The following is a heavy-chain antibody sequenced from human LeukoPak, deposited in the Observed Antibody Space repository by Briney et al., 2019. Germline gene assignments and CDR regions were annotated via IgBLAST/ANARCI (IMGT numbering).Heavy chain of an antibody. CDR2: INHSGST. CDR3: ARGGAARLHFQN. J-gene: IGHJ1*01. CDR1: GGSFSGYY. Sequence: SETLSLTCAVYGGSFSGYYWSWIRQPPGKGLEWIGEINHSGSTNYNPSLQSRVTISVDTSKNQFPLNLNSVTAADTAVYYCARGGAARLHFQNWGQGTLVTVSS. D-gene: IGHD6-6*01. V-gene: IGHV4-34*01.